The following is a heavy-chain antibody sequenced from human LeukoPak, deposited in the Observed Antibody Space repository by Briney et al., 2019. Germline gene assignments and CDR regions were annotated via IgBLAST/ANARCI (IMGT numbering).Heavy chain of an antibody. V-gene: IGHV4-4*02. J-gene: IGHJ4*02. D-gene: IGHD1/OR15-1a*01. Sequence: PSGTLSLTCAVSGGSISSSYWWSWVRQPPGKGLEWIGEVYHSGSTNYYPSLKSRVTISLDTSKNQFSLNLFSVTAADTAIYYCARYQTGTMFAVWGQGTLVTISS. CDR1: GGSISSSYW. CDR3: ARYQTGTMFAV. CDR2: VYHSGST.